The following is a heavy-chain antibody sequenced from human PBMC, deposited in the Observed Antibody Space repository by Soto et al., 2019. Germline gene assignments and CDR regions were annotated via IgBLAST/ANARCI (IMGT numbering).Heavy chain of an antibody. CDR3: ARAPGGVVYYYGMDV. Sequence: QVQLVESGGGVVQPGRSLRLSCAASGFTFSSYAMHWVRQAPGKGPEWVAVISYDGSNKYYADSVKGRFTISRDNSKNTLYLQMNSLRAEDTAVYYCARAPGGVVYYYGMDVWGQGTTVTVSS. CDR2: ISYDGSNK. V-gene: IGHV3-30-3*01. J-gene: IGHJ6*02. D-gene: IGHD3-16*01. CDR1: GFTFSSYA.